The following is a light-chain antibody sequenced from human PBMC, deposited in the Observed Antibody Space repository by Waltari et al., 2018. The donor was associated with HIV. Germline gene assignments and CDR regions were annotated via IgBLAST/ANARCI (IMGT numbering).Light chain of an antibody. CDR1: SSDVGGYNF. J-gene: IGLJ2*01. CDR2: EVT. Sequence: QSALTQPPSASGSPGQSVTISCTGTSSDVGGYNFVSWYQQHPGKAPKLMIFEVTKRPSAVPARFSGSKTGNTASLTVSGLQADDEADYYCSSYAGGNNLVFGGGTKLTVL. CDR3: SSYAGGNNLV. V-gene: IGLV2-8*01.